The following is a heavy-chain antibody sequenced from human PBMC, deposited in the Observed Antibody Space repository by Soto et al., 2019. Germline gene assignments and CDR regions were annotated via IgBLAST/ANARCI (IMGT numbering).Heavy chain of an antibody. D-gene: IGHD4-17*01. CDR1: GFTFSNFA. J-gene: IGHJ6*03. CDR2: LSGSGGNI. Sequence: EVQLLESGGGLVQPGGSLRLSCAVSGFTFSNFAMSWVRQAPGKALEWVSALSGSGGNIYYADSVKGRFTISRDNSKNTLYLQMNSLRAEDTAVYYCVKCPLRDLYYYYMDVWGKGTTVSVSS. CDR3: VKCPLRDLYYYYMDV. V-gene: IGHV3-23*01.